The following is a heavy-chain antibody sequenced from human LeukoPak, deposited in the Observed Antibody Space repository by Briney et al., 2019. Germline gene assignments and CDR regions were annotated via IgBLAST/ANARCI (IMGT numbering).Heavy chain of an antibody. CDR1: GFTFSSYS. Sequence: GGSLRLSCAAPGFTFSSYSMNWVRQAPGKGLEWVSSISSSGSTIYYADSVKGRFTISRDNAKNSLYLQMNSLRAEDTAVYYCARRIAAAGKGDYWGQGTLVTVSS. V-gene: IGHV3-21*04. D-gene: IGHD6-13*01. CDR3: ARRIAAAGKGDY. J-gene: IGHJ4*02. CDR2: ISSSGSTI.